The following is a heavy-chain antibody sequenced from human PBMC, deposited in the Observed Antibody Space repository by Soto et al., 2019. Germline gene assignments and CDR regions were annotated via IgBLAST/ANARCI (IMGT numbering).Heavy chain of an antibody. V-gene: IGHV1-69*13. CDR3: ARSGLITIFGVVHYYYGMDV. J-gene: IGHJ6*02. D-gene: IGHD3-3*01. Sequence: SVKVSCKASGGTFSSYAISWVRQAPGQGLEWMGGIIPIFGTANYAQKFQGRVTITADESTSTAYMELSSLRSEDTAVYYCARSGLITIFGVVHYYYGMDVWGQGTTVTVSS. CDR1: GGTFSSYA. CDR2: IIPIFGTA.